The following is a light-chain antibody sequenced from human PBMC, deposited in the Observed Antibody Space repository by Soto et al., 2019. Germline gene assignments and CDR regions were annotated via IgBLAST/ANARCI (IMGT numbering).Light chain of an antibody. V-gene: IGKV3-20*01. CDR3: QQYGSSPTWT. J-gene: IGKJ1*01. CDR2: GAS. Sequence: ESVLTQSPGTLSVSPGERATLSCRASQSVSSNYLAWYQQKPGQAPRLLLYGASTRATGIPDRFSGSGSGTDFTLTISRLETEDSAVYYCQQYGSSPTWTFGQGAKVDIK. CDR1: QSVSSNY.